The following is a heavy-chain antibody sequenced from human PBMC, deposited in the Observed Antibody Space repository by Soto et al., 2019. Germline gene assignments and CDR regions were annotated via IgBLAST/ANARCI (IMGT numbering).Heavy chain of an antibody. V-gene: IGHV4-59*08. J-gene: IGHJ3*02. Sequence: SETLSLTCSVSGGAIIGYYWSWIRRPPGKGLEWIGYIYYTGSTNYNPSLKSRVTISVDTSKQQFSLKLSSVTAADTAVYYCARALEVRGFYKPDAFEIWGQGTMVTVSS. CDR3: ARALEVRGFYKPDAFEI. CDR2: IYYTGST. CDR1: GGAIIGYY. D-gene: IGHD3-10*01.